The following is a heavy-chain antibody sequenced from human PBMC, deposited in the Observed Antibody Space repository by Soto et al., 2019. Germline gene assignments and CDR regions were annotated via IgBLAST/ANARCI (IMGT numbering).Heavy chain of an antibody. J-gene: IGHJ6*02. Sequence: GGSLGLSCAASGFTFDDYAMHWVRQAPGKGLEWVSGISWNSGSIGYADSVKGRFTISRDNAKNSLYLQMNSLRAEDTALYYCANEYCSSTSCYLYNGMDVWGQGTTVTVSS. CDR2: ISWNSGSI. CDR3: ANEYCSSTSCYLYNGMDV. V-gene: IGHV3-9*01. CDR1: GFTFDDYA. D-gene: IGHD2-2*01.